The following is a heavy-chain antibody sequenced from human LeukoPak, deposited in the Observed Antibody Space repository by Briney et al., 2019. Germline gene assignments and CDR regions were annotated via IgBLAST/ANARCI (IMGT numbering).Heavy chain of an antibody. D-gene: IGHD6-13*01. J-gene: IGHJ4*02. CDR3: ARGFSAAAGGGY. CDR1: GFTFSSYS. V-gene: IGHV3-21*01. Sequence: GGSLRLSCAASGFTFSSYSMNWVRQAPGKGLEWVSSISSSSSYIYYADSVKGRFTISRDNAKNSLYLQMNSLRAEDTAVYYCARGFSAAAGGGYWGQGTLVTVSS. CDR2: ISSSSSYI.